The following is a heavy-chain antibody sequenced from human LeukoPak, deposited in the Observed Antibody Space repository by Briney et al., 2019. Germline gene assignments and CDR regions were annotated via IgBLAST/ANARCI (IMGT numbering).Heavy chain of an antibody. J-gene: IGHJ4*02. D-gene: IGHD3-22*01. Sequence: GGSLRLSCAASGFTFSSYAMSWVRQAPGKGLEWVSALSGSGGSTYYADSVKGRFTISRDNSKNTLYLQMNSLRAEDTAVYYCAKTVGDSSGYYSYWGQGTLVTVSS. CDR2: LSGSGGST. V-gene: IGHV3-23*01. CDR3: AKTVGDSSGYYSY. CDR1: GFTFSSYA.